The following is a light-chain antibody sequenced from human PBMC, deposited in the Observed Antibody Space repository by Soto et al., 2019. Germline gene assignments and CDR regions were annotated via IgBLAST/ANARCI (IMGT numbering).Light chain of an antibody. Sequence: EIVLTQSPGTLSLSPGERATLSCRASPSVTSSLLAWHQQKPGQAPRLLIHGASNRAPGIPDRFSGSGSGTEFTLTISRLEPEDFAVYYCQEYGSSQWTFGQGTKVEIK. CDR3: QEYGSSQWT. J-gene: IGKJ1*01. CDR2: GAS. CDR1: PSVTSSL. V-gene: IGKV3-20*01.